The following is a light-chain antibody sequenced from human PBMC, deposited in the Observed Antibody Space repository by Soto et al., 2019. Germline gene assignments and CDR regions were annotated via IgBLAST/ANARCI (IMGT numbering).Light chain of an antibody. CDR3: CSYSKSGPHVL. Sequence: QSALTQPASVSGSPGQSITISCTGTSRDIGGYNYVSWYQQHPGKAPKLMSYEVSNRPSGVSNRFSGSKSGNTASLHISGLQADDYADYYCCSYSKSGPHVLFGGGTKLTVL. CDR1: SRDIGGYNY. J-gene: IGLJ2*01. V-gene: IGLV2-14*01. CDR2: EVS.